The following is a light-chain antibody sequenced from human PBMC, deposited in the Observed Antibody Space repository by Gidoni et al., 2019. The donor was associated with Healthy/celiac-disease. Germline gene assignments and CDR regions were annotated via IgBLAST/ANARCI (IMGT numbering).Light chain of an antibody. V-gene: IGKV1-5*03. CDR3: QQYNSYWT. J-gene: IGKJ1*01. Sequence: SASVGDRVTITCRASQSISSWLAWYQQKPGKAPKLLIYKASSLESGVPSRFSGSGSGTEFTLTISSLQHDDFATYYCQQYNSYWTFGHGTKVEIK. CDR1: QSISSW. CDR2: KAS.